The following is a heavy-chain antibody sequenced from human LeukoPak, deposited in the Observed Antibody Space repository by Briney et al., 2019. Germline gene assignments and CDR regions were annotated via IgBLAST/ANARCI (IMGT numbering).Heavy chain of an antibody. CDR3: AREKWFGELPPSNWFDP. D-gene: IGHD3-10*01. Sequence: NLSETLSLTCAVSGYSISSGYYWGWIRQPPGKGLEWIGSIYHSGSTYYNPSLKSRVTISVDTSKNQFSLKLSSVTAADTAVYYCAREKWFGELPPSNWFDPWGQGTLVTVSS. CDR2: IYHSGST. CDR1: GYSISSGYY. V-gene: IGHV4-38-2*02. J-gene: IGHJ5*02.